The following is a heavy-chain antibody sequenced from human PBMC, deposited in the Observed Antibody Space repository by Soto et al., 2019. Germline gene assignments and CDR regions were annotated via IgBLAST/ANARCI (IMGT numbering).Heavy chain of an antibody. CDR2: ISGSNNNI. CDR3: ASERLCGADCYFFDN. CDR1: GFTLRNYE. J-gene: IGHJ4*02. V-gene: IGHV3-48*03. Sequence: EVQLVETGGGSVQPGGSLRLSCAASGFTLRNYEMNWVRQAPGKGLEWISKISGSNNNIYYADSVRGRFTISRDNAKNSLSLQMNSLRAEDTASYYWASERLCGADCYFFDNWGQGTQVTVSS. D-gene: IGHD2-21*02.